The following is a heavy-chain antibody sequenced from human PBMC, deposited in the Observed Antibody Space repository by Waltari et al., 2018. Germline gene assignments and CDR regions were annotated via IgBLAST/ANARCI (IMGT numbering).Heavy chain of an antibody. CDR2: ISGYNGNI. J-gene: IGHJ4*02. CDR1: AYTFTSYC. Sequence: PLLQSGADGKKPGDSVRVSCKASAYTFTSYCIKWVGHAPGRGLEWMGWISGYNGNINYAQSLQGRISMTTDTSTSTAYMELRSLTSDDTAVYYCARDRGQSAVTSFDSWGQGTLVTVSP. V-gene: IGHV1-18*01. D-gene: IGHD4-17*01. CDR3: ARDRGQSAVTSFDS.